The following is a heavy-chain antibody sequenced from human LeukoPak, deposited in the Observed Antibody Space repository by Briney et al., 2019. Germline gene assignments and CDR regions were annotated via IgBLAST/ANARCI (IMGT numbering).Heavy chain of an antibody. CDR1: GGSIRSSSYY. CDR2: IYSSGFT. D-gene: IGHD5-24*01. CDR3: AGGWLQSYPTYYFDY. V-gene: IGHV4-39*01. J-gene: IGHJ4*02. Sequence: PSETLSLTCSVSGGSIRSSSYYWAWIRQPPGEGLEWIGSIYSSGFTSYKPSLKSRLTVSVDTSKNQFSLKLSSVTAADTAVYYCAGGWLQSYPTYYFDYWGQGTLVTVSS.